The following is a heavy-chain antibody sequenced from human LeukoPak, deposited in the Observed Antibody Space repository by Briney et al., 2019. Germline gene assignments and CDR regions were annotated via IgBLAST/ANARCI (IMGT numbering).Heavy chain of an antibody. CDR3: AREMRYCSGGSCHKGGNWFDP. Sequence: ASVKVSCKASGYTFTSYDISWVRQATGQGLEWMGWISAYNGNTNYAQKVQGRVTMTTDTSTSTAYMELRSLRSDDTAVYYCAREMRYCSGGSCHKGGNWFDPWGQGTLVTVSS. CDR2: ISAYNGNT. J-gene: IGHJ5*02. CDR1: GYTFTSYD. V-gene: IGHV1-18*01. D-gene: IGHD2-15*01.